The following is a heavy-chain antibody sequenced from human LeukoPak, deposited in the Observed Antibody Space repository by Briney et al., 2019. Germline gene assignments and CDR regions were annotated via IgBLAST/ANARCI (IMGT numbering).Heavy chain of an antibody. CDR1: GFTFSNYG. V-gene: IGHV3-33*01. Sequence: GGSLRLSCAASGFTFSNYGMHWVRQAPGKGLEWVAAIWYDGSNKYYGDSVKGRFTISRDNSKNTLYLQMNSLRDEDTAVYYCARGRYGDYFFDYWGQGTLVTVSS. J-gene: IGHJ4*02. D-gene: IGHD4-17*01. CDR3: ARGRYGDYFFDY. CDR2: IWYDGSNK.